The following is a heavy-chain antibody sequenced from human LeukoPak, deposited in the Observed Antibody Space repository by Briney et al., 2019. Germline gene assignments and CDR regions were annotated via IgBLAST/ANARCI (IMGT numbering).Heavy chain of an antibody. CDR3: ARVGPRVYFDY. Sequence: GGSLRLSCVASGFTFSSYSMNWVRQAPGKGLEWVSSISSSSSYKYYADSVKGRFTISRDNAKNSLYLQMNSLRAEDTAVYYCARVGPRVYFDYWGQGTLVTGSS. J-gene: IGHJ4*02. D-gene: IGHD3-16*01. CDR2: ISSSSSYK. CDR1: GFTFSSYS. V-gene: IGHV3-21*01.